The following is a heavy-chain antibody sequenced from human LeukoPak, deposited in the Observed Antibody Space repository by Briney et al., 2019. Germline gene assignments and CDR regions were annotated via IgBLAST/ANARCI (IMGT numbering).Heavy chain of an antibody. D-gene: IGHD6-13*01. CDR3: ARDRGVAAAGKNGFDP. V-gene: IGHV3-33*01. J-gene: IGHJ5*02. Sequence: GRSLRLSCAASGFTFSSYDMHWVRQAPGKGLEWVAVICNDGSNKYYADSVKGRFTISRDNSKNTLYLQMNSLRAEDTAVYYCARDRGVAAAGKNGFDPWGQGTLVTVSS. CDR1: GFTFSSYD. CDR2: ICNDGSNK.